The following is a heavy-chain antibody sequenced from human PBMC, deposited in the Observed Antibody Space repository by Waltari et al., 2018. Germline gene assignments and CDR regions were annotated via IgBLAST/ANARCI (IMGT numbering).Heavy chain of an antibody. J-gene: IGHJ5*02. CDR3: AREVAVAGTGWFDP. Sequence: EVQLVESGGGLVQPGGSLRLSCAASGFTFSSYWLHWVRQAPGKGLVWVQRINSDGSSTSYADSVKGRFTISRDNAKNTLYLQMNSLRAEDTAVYYCAREVAVAGTGWFDPWGQGTLVTVSS. CDR2: INSDGSST. D-gene: IGHD6-19*01. V-gene: IGHV3-74*01. CDR1: GFTFSSYW.